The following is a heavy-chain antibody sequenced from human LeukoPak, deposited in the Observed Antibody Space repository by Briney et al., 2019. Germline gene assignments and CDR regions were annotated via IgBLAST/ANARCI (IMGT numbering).Heavy chain of an antibody. CDR1: GYTFTNYG. CDR3: AGAWDLLVFDY. V-gene: IGHV1-18*01. J-gene: IGHJ4*02. Sequence: GASVKVSCKASGYTFTNYGISWVRQAPGQGLEWMGWITAYNGNTNYTQKLQGRVAMTTDTSTSTAYMELRSLRSDDTAVYFCAGAWDLLVFDYWGQGTLVTVSS. CDR2: ITAYNGNT. D-gene: IGHD1-26*01.